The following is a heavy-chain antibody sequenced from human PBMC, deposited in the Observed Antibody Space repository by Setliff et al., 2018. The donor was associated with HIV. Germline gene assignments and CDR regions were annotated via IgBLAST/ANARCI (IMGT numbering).Heavy chain of an antibody. V-gene: IGHV4-34*01. D-gene: IGHD3-3*01. Sequence: SQTLSLTCAVYGGSLSGYYWSWIRQPPGKGLEWIGEIHHSGTTNYNPSLKSRVTIFVDTSKNQLSLKVKSVTAADTAIYYCARICRNFWSGCVADSWGQGTLVTVSS. CDR2: IHHSGTT. CDR3: ARICRNFWSGCVADS. CDR1: GGSLSGYY. J-gene: IGHJ4*02.